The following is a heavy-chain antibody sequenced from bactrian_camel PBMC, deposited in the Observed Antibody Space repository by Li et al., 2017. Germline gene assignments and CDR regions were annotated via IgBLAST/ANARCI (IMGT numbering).Heavy chain of an antibody. CDR1: GYMDSASTC. Sequence: HVQLVESGGGSVQAGGSLRLSCAASGYMDSASTCMAWFRQVPGKERERVASIASDGTTSYADSVKGRFTISQDKAKHMLYLQMDSLRTEDTAMYYCASDPCSTFRGLGQDEYDYWGQGTQVTVS. CDR3: ASDPCSTFRGLGQDEYDY. V-gene: IGHV3S53*01. D-gene: IGHD1*01. J-gene: IGHJ4*01. CDR2: IASDGTT.